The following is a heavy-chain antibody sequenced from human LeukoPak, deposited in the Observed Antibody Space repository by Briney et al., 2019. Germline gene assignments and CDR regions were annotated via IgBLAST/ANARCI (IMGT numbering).Heavy chain of an antibody. J-gene: IGHJ3*02. D-gene: IGHD5-12*01. Sequence: SETLSLTCTVSGGSISSSSYYWGWIRQPPGKGLEWIGSIYYSGSTYYNPSLKSRVTISVDTSKNQFSLKLSSVTAADTAVYYCARDPWGYSGYVDAFDIWGQGTMVTVSS. CDR2: IYYSGST. V-gene: IGHV4-39*07. CDR1: GGSISSSSYY. CDR3: ARDPWGYSGYVDAFDI.